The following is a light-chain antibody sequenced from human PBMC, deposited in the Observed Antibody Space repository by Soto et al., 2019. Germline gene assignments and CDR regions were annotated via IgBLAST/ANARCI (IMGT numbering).Light chain of an antibody. Sequence: TQSPGILSLSPGERATLSCRASQSVSTWLAWYQQKPGKAPKLLIYKASSLESGVPSRFSGSGSGTEFTLTISSLQPDDFATYYCQQYNSWTFGQGTKVDIK. J-gene: IGKJ1*01. CDR2: KAS. V-gene: IGKV1-5*03. CDR3: QQYNSWT. CDR1: QSVSTW.